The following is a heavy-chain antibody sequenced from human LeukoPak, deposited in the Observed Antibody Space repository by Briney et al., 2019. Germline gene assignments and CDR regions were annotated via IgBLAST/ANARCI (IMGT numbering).Heavy chain of an antibody. V-gene: IGHV4-59*08. D-gene: IGHD3-10*01. CDR2: ISYTGTT. CDR3: ARLGGNWNSPGRDY. J-gene: IGHJ4*02. CDR1: GGSINGYP. Sequence: PSETLSLTCSVSGGSINGYPWTWIRQPPGMRLEWVGHISYTGTTNYNPSLTTRVAIPVDTSKNQFSLKLTSVTAADTGMYFCARLGGNWNSPGRDYWGQGTLVTVSS.